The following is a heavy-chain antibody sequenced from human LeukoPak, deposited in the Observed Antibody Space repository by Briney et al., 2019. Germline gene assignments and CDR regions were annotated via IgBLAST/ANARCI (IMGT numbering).Heavy chain of an antibody. J-gene: IGHJ5*02. CDR2: INPDSGGT. CDR1: GYTFTGYY. V-gene: IGHV1-2*02. Sequence: ASVKVSCKASGYTFTGYYMHWVRQAPGQGLEWMGWINPDSGGTNYAQKFQGRVTMTRDTSISTVYMDLSMLRSDDTAIYYCVREARAGNWFDPWGQGTLVIVSS. CDR3: VREARAGNWFDP.